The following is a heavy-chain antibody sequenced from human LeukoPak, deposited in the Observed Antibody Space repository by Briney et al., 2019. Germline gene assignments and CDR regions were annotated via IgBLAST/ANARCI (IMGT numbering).Heavy chain of an antibody. J-gene: IGHJ4*02. CDR3: ARADTAMIDY. CDR2: IYYSGST. Sequence: PSETLSLTRTVSGGSISSGGYYWSWIRQHPGKGLEWIGYIYYSGSTYYNPSLKSRVTISVDTSKNQFSLKLSSVTAADTAVYYCARADTAMIDYWGQGTLVTVSS. D-gene: IGHD5-18*01. V-gene: IGHV4-31*03. CDR1: GGSISSGGYY.